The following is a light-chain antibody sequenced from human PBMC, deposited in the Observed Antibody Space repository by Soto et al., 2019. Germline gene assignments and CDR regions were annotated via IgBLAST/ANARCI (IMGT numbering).Light chain of an antibody. CDR3: QQLNGYQLA. CDR1: QAMSTY. Sequence: DIQLTQSPSFLSAFVGDTVTITCRASQAMSTYLAWYQQKPGKVPKLLIRSASTLQSGVPPRFSGGGSGTEFTLTISTLQPDDSGIYYCQQLNGYQLAFGGGTKVAIK. CDR2: SAS. V-gene: IGKV1-9*01. J-gene: IGKJ4*01.